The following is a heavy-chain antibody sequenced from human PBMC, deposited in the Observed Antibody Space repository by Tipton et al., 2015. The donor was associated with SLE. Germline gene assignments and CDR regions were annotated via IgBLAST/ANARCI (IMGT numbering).Heavy chain of an antibody. J-gene: IGHJ4*02. D-gene: IGHD2-15*01. CDR3: RGYCSGGRCNFDY. CDR2: MYYGGRT. Sequence: TLSLTCTVSGDYISSSSYYWGWIRQPPGKGLEWIGNMYYGGRTYYNPSLKSRVTISVDTSKNQLYLKMNSVTAADTAAYYCRGYCSGGRCNFDYWGQGTLVTVSS. V-gene: IGHV4-39*07. CDR1: GDYISSSSYY.